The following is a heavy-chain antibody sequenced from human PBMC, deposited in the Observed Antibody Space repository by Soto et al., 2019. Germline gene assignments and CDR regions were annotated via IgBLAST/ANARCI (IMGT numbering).Heavy chain of an antibody. CDR2: INPATGAA. V-gene: IGHV1-2*02. D-gene: IGHD3-3*01. CDR1: GYPVTAYY. CDR3: ARGGGVGVAGSAAFDM. Sequence: QLHLVQSGAVVKKPGASVTVSCSASGYPVTAYYMHWVRQAPGRGLEWMGGINPATGAAKYTQTFQGRVPMTRDTCTSTGFMELSGLTSEDTAVFFCARGGGVGVAGSAAFDMWGQGTLVTVSS. J-gene: IGHJ3*02.